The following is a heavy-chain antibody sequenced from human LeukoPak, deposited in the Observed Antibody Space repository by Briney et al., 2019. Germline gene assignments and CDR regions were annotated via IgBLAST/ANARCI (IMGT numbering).Heavy chain of an antibody. CDR2: IYYSGST. CDR1: GGSISSYY. CDR3: ASISDPRSHYYYYMDV. Sequence: SETLSLTCTVSGGSISSYYWSWIRQPPGKGLEWIGYIYYSGSTNYNPSLKSRVTISVDTSKNQFSLKLSSVTAADTAVYYCASISDPRSHYYYYMDVWGKGTTVTVSS. D-gene: IGHD3-3*02. J-gene: IGHJ6*03. V-gene: IGHV4-59*08.